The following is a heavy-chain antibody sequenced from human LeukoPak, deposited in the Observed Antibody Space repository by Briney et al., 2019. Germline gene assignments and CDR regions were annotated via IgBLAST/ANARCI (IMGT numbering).Heavy chain of an antibody. CDR2: ISGSGGST. Sequence: PGGSLRLSCAASGFTFSSYAMSWVRQAPGKGLEWVSAISGSGGSTYYADSVKGRFTISRDNAKNSLYLQMNSLGAEDTAVYFCSFSMVRGVIGSYYFDYWGQGTLVTVSS. CDR3: SFSMVRGVIGSYYFDY. CDR1: GFTFSSYA. J-gene: IGHJ4*02. V-gene: IGHV3-23*01. D-gene: IGHD3-10*01.